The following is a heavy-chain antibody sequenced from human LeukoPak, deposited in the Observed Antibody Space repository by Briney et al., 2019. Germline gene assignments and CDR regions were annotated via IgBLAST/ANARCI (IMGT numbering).Heavy chain of an antibody. D-gene: IGHD1-26*01. V-gene: IGHV3-64D*06. CDR1: GFTFSNYG. CDR3: VRYEGIWYGGAFDI. CDR2: ISSNGGST. Sequence: GGSLRLSCSASGFTFSNYGIHWVRQAPGKGLEYISSISSNGGSTYYADSVKDRFTISRDNSKNTLYLQMSSLRTEDTAVYYCVRYEGIWYGGAFDIWGQGTMVTVSS. J-gene: IGHJ3*02.